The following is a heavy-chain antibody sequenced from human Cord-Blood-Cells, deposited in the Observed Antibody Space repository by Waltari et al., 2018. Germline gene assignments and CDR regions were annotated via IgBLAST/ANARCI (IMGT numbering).Heavy chain of an antibody. CDR3: AKAVGATGY. D-gene: IGHD1-26*01. Sequence: EVQLLESGGGLVQPGGPLRLPCAASVFPFSSSAVSWVRQAPGKGLEWVSAISGSGGSTYYADSVKGRFTISRDNSKNTLYLQMNSLRAEDTAVYYCAKAVGATGYWGQGTLVTVSS. V-gene: IGHV3-23*01. CDR1: VFPFSSSA. J-gene: IGHJ4*02. CDR2: ISGSGGST.